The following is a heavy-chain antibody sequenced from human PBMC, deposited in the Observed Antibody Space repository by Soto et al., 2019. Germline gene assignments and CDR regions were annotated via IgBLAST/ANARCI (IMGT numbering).Heavy chain of an antibody. CDR2: IYHSGST. CDR1: GGSVSSSNW. Sequence: PSETLSLTCIVSGGSVSSSNWWSWVHQPPGKGLEWIGEIYHSGSTTYNPSLKSRATISVAKSENQFYLRLKSVTAADTAVYYCASVGSDYDNSGYSLPWGPGNLVTVSS. D-gene: IGHD3-22*01. J-gene: IGHJ5*02. CDR3: ASVGSDYDNSGYSLP. V-gene: IGHV4-4*02.